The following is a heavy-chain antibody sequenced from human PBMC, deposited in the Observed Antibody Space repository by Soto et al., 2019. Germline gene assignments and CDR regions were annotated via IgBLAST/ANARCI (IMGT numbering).Heavy chain of an antibody. D-gene: IGHD2-15*01. J-gene: IGHJ6*03. CDR1: GFKFNSYT. Sequence: EVQLLESGGGLVQPGGSLRLSCAASGFKFNSYTMGWVRQAPGKGLVWVSAIRGDGSSTYYADFVKGRFTISRDNSKNKLYLQLNRLRAANTAVYYCAKPVVVDTIYYYYMDVWARGTTVTVSS. V-gene: IGHV3-23*01. CDR2: IRGDGSST. CDR3: AKPVVVDTIYYYYMDV.